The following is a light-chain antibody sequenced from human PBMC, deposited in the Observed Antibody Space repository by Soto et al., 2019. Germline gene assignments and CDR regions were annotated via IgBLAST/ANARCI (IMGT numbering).Light chain of an antibody. CDR3: CSYAGSSTLV. CDR2: EGS. J-gene: IGLJ2*01. Sequence: QSALTQPASVSGSPGQSITISCTGTSSDVGSYNLVSWYQQHPGKDPKLMIYEGSKRPSGVSNRFSGSKSGNTASLTISGLQAEDEADYYCCSYAGSSTLVFGGGTQLIVL. V-gene: IGLV2-23*01. CDR1: SSDVGSYNL.